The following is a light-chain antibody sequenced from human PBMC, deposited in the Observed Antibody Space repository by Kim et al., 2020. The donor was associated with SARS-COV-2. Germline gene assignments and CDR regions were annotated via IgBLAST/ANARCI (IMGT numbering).Light chain of an antibody. CDR2: DAS. V-gene: IGKV1-33*01. J-gene: IGKJ5*01. CDR3: QQYHSLPLT. CDR1: QDIAIH. Sequence: AFVGDRVTITCQASQDIAIHLNWYQQKPGKTPKLLIFDASNLDIGVPSRFSGSGSGTDFTFTINNLQPEDFATYYCQQYHSLPLTFGQGTRLEIK.